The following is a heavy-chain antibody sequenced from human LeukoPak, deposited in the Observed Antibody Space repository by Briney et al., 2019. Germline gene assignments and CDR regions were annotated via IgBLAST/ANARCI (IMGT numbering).Heavy chain of an antibody. J-gene: IGHJ4*02. Sequence: GGSLRLSCAASGFTFDDYAMHWVRQAPGKGLGWVSGISWNSGSIGYADSVKGRFTISRDNAKNSLYLQMNSLRAEDTALYYCAKDTAYYYDSSGYFDYWGQGTLVTVSS. D-gene: IGHD3-22*01. V-gene: IGHV3-9*01. CDR3: AKDTAYYYDSSGYFDY. CDR2: ISWNSGSI. CDR1: GFTFDDYA.